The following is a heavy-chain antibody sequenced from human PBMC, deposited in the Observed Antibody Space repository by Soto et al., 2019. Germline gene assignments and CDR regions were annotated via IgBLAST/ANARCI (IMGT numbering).Heavy chain of an antibody. J-gene: IGHJ6*03. D-gene: IGHD6-19*01. CDR2: ISAYNGNT. CDR3: ARDRGVAPPVAGNTHYYYYMDV. Sequence: QDQLVQSGVEVKKPGASVKVSCKASGYSFTNYGITWVRQAPGQGFEWMGWISAYNGNTNYAQKFQGRIPLTTDASTSTAYLELRSLRSDDTAVYYCARDRGVAPPVAGNTHYYYYMDVWGKGTTVTVSS. CDR1: GYSFTNYG. V-gene: IGHV1-18*01.